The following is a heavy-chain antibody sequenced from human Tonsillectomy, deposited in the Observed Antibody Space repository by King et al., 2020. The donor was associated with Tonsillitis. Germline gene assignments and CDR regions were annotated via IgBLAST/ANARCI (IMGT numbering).Heavy chain of an antibody. Sequence: VQLVESGGGWVQPGGSLRLSCSASGFTFSSYAMHWVRQAPGKGLEYVSAIGSNGGSTYYADSVKGRFTISRDNSKNTLYLQMSSLRAEDTAVYYCVKGHDSGGRGAFDLWGQGTMLTVSS. CDR1: GFTFSSYA. CDR3: VKGHDSGGRGAFDL. D-gene: IGHD4-17*01. CDR2: IGSNGGST. V-gene: IGHV3-64D*06. J-gene: IGHJ3*01.